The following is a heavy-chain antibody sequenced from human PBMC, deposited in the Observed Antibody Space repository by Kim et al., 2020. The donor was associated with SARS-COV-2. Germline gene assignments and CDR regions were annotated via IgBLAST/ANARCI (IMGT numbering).Heavy chain of an antibody. CDR1: GYTFTGYY. CDR3: ARANANRMPDAFDI. CDR2: INPNSGGT. J-gene: IGHJ3*02. Sequence: ASVKVSCKASGYTFTGYYMHWVRQAPGQGLEWMGWINPNSGGTNYAQKFQGWVTMTRDTSISTAYMELSRLRSDDTAVYYCARANANRMPDAFDIWGQGTMVTVSS. V-gene: IGHV1-2*04. D-gene: IGHD2-2*01.